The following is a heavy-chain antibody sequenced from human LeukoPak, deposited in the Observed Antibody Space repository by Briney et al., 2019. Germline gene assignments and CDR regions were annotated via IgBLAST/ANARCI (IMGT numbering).Heavy chain of an antibody. V-gene: IGHV1-2*02. Sequence: ASVKVSCKASGYTFTGYYMHWVRQAPGQGLEWMGWINPNSGGTNYAQTFQGRVTMTRDTSISTVYMEMSRLRSDATAVYCCARRARSSTSRVDPWGQGTLVTVSS. CDR3: ARRARSSTSRVDP. J-gene: IGHJ5*02. CDR2: INPNSGGT. CDR1: GYTFTGYY. D-gene: IGHD2-2*01.